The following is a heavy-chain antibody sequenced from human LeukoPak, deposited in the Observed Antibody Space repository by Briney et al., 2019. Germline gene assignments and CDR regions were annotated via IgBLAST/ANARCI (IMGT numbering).Heavy chain of an antibody. D-gene: IGHD5-18*01. V-gene: IGHV4-30-4*01. CDR3: ARDSKRIQLYL. J-gene: IGHJ5*02. CDR2: IYYSGTT. Sequence: PSQTLSLTCTVSGGSISSGDYYWSWIRQPPGKGLEWIGYIYYSGTTYYNPSLKSRVTISVDKSKNQFSLKLSSVTAADTAVYYCARDSKRIQLYLWGQGTLVTVSS. CDR1: GGSISSGDYY.